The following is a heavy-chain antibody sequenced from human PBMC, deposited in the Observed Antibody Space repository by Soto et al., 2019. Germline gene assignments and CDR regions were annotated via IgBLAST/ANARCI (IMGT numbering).Heavy chain of an antibody. CDR3: ARIITSGYSTRWYVDY. D-gene: IGHD6-13*01. Sequence: QVTLKESGPVLVKPTETLTLTCTVSGFSLSNARVGVSWIRQPPGKALEWLAHIFSTDEKSYSTSLKSRLTISKDTSKSQVVLTMTNMDPVDTDTYYCARIITSGYSTRWYVDYWGQGTLVTVSS. J-gene: IGHJ4*02. CDR1: GFSLSNARVG. V-gene: IGHV2-26*01. CDR2: IFSTDEK.